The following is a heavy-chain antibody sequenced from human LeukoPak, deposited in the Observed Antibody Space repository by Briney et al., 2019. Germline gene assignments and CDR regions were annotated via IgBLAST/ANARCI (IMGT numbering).Heavy chain of an antibody. J-gene: IGHJ4*02. CDR1: GGSFSGYY. V-gene: IGHV4-34*01. CDR2: INHSGST. CDR3: ARAWELPYYFDY. D-gene: IGHD1-26*01. Sequence: SETLSLTCAVYGGSFSGYYWSWIRQPPGKGLEWIGEINHSGSTNCNPSLKSRVTISVDTSKNQFPLKLSSVTAADTAVYYCARAWELPYYFDYWGQGTLVTVSS.